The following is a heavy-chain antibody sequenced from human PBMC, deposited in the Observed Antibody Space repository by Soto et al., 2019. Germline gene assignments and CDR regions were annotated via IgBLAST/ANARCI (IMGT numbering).Heavy chain of an antibody. J-gene: IGHJ4*02. CDR2: IFYNGNT. V-gene: IGHV4-59*01. Sequence: SETLSLTCTVSGGSISNDYWSWIRQPPGKGLEWIGYIFYNGNTNYNPSLKSRVTMSADTSKNQISLKLSSVTAADTAVYYCTRANWYSEYWGQGTLVTVSS. D-gene: IGHD7-27*01. CDR1: GGSISNDY. CDR3: TRANWYSEY.